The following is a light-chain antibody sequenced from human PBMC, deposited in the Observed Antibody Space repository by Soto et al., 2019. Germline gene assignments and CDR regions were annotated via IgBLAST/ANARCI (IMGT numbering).Light chain of an antibody. CDR2: DVS. CDR3: SSYTSSSTPLWV. CDR1: SSDVGGYNY. J-gene: IGLJ1*01. Sequence: QSGLTQPASVSGSPGQSITISCTGTSSDVGGYNYVSWYQQHPGKAPKLMIYDVSNRPSGVSNRFSGSKSGNTASLTISGLQAEDEADYYCSSYTSSSTPLWVFGTGTKLTVL. V-gene: IGLV2-14*01.